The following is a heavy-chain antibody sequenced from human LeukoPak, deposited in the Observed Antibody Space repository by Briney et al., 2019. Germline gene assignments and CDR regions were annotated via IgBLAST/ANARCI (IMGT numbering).Heavy chain of an antibody. Sequence: GGSLRLSCAASGFTFSGYSMTWVRQAPGKGLGGVANIKPDGREKYYENSLTARFITSRDNGKNSLYLQMNSLRAEDTAVYYCARPFSVHFDWDFWGQGTLVTVSS. J-gene: IGHJ4*02. CDR3: ARPFSVHFDWDF. V-gene: IGHV3-7*01. CDR1: GFTFSGYS. CDR2: IKPDGREK. D-gene: IGHD3-9*01.